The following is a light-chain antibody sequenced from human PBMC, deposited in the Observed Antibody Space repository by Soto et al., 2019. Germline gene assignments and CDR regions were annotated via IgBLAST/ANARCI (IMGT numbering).Light chain of an antibody. CDR1: QSVSSTY. Sequence: EIVLTQSPGTLSLSPGERATLSCRASQSVSSTYLAWYQQKPGQAPRLVIYAASNRATGIPDRFSGSASGADFTLTISSLEPEDFAIYYCQQYDTSLPMYTFGQGTKLEIK. CDR3: QQYDTSLPMYT. J-gene: IGKJ2*01. V-gene: IGKV3-20*01. CDR2: AAS.